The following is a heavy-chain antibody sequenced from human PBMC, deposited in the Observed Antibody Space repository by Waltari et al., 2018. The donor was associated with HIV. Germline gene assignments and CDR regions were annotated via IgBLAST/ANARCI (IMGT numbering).Heavy chain of an antibody. CDR1: GFTIRYNY. Sequence: EVQLVASGGGLIEPGGSLRVSCVASGFTIRYNYMSWVRQAPGKGLEWVSVIYSGGSRYYADSVKGRFIISRDNSKNTVSLHMNSLRAEDTAVYYCARDPRSSGYYGMDVWGQGIKVTVSS. D-gene: IGHD1-26*01. V-gene: IGHV3-53*01. J-gene: IGHJ6*02. CDR3: ARDPRSSGYYGMDV. CDR2: IYSGGSR.